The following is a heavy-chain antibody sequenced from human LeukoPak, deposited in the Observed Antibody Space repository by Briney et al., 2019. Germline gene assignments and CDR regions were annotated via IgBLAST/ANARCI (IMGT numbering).Heavy chain of an antibody. CDR1: GFTFSSYA. CDR2: ISGSGGST. J-gene: IGHJ5*02. V-gene: IGHV3-23*01. Sequence: PGGSLRLSCAASGFTFSSYAMSWVRQAPGKGLEWVSAISGSGGSTYYADSVKGRFTISRDNSKNTLYLQMNSLRAEDTAVYYCAKEKKLLWFGELAPSWFDPWGQGTLVTVSS. D-gene: IGHD3-10*01. CDR3: AKEKKLLWFGELAPSWFDP.